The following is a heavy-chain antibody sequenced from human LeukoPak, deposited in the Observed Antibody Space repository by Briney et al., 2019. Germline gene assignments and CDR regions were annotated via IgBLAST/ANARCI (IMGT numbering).Heavy chain of an antibody. Sequence: SVKVSCKASGGTFSSYAISWVRQAPGQGLEWMGRIIPIFGTANYAQKFQSRVTITTDESTSTAYMELSSLRSEDTAVYYCARDMADHYYDSSGYYSFDYWGQGTLVTVSS. CDR1: GGTFSSYA. CDR2: IIPIFGTA. V-gene: IGHV1-69*05. CDR3: ARDMADHYYDSSGYYSFDY. J-gene: IGHJ4*02. D-gene: IGHD3-22*01.